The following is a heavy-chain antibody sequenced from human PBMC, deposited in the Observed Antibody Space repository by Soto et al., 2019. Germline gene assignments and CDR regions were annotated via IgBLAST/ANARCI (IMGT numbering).Heavy chain of an antibody. CDR2: IYYSGST. D-gene: IGHD3-10*01. J-gene: IGHJ6*02. CDR1: GGSISSYY. V-gene: IGHV4-59*08. Sequence: PSETLSLTCTVSGGSISSYYWSWIRQPPGKGLEWIGYIYYSGSTNYNPSLKSRVTISVDTSKNQFSLKLNSVTAADTAVYYCARHTAGSLAHFGMDVWGQGTTVTVSS. CDR3: ARHTAGSLAHFGMDV.